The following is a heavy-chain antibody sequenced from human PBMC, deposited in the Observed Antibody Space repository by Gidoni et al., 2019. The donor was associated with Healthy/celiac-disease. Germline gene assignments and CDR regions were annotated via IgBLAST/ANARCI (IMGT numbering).Heavy chain of an antibody. V-gene: IGHV3-30*04. J-gene: IGHJ6*02. CDR3: ARARTAMALPYGMDV. Sequence: QVQLVESGGGVVQPGRSLRLSCAASGFPFSSYAMHWVRQAPGKGLEWVAVISYDGSNKYYADSVKGRFTISRDNSKNTLYLQMNSLRAEDTAVYYCARARTAMALPYGMDVWGQGTTVTVSS. CDR2: ISYDGSNK. CDR1: GFPFSSYA. D-gene: IGHD5-18*01.